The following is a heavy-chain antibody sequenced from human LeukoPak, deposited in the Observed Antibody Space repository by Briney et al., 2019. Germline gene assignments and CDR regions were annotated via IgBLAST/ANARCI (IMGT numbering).Heavy chain of an antibody. CDR1: GGSISSYY. V-gene: IGHV4-59*01. D-gene: IGHD4-23*01. CDR3: ARDLEHGGNSIWYFDL. CDR2: VYYRGTT. Sequence: SETLSLTCTTSGGSISSYYWSWIRQPPGRGLEWIGYVYYRGTTNYNPSLKSRVTISVDTSKNQFSLNLNSVTAANTAVYYCARDLEHGGNSIWYFDLWGRGTLVTVSS. J-gene: IGHJ2*01.